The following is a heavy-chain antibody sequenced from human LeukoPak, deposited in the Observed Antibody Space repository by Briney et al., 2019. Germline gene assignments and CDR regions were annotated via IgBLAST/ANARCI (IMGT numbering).Heavy chain of an antibody. D-gene: IGHD2-2*01. CDR3: AKDICSSTSCFYFDY. V-gene: IGHV3-23*01. Sequence: GGSLRLSCAASGFTFSSYAMSWVRQAPGKGLEWVSAISGSGGSTYYADSVKGRFTISRDNSKNTLYLQMNSLRAKDTAVYYCAKDICSSTSCFYFDYWGQGTLVTVSS. J-gene: IGHJ4*02. CDR2: ISGSGGST. CDR1: GFTFSSYA.